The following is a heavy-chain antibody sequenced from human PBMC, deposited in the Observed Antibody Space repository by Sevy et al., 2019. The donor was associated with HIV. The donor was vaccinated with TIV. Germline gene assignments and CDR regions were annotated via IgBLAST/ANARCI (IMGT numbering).Heavy chain of an antibody. CDR3: ARDVGVTMVRGVISDYYYGMDV. Sequence: GGSLRLSCAASGFTFSSYSMNWVRQAPGKGLEWVSSISSSSSYIYYADSVKGRFTISSDNAKNSLYLQMNSLRAEDTAVYYCARDVGVTMVRGVISDYYYGMDVWGQGTTVTVSS. V-gene: IGHV3-21*01. J-gene: IGHJ6*02. CDR2: ISSSSSYI. CDR1: GFTFSSYS. D-gene: IGHD3-10*01.